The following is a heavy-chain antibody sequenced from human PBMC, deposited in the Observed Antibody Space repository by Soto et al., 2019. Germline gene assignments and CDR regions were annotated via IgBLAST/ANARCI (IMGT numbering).Heavy chain of an antibody. Sequence: QVQLQESGPGLVKPSQTLSLTCTVSGGSISSGGYYWSWIRQHPGKGLEWIGYIYYSGSTYYNPSPKSRVPISVDPSKNRLPRKLSSVTAADTAVYYCARALGDFWTGSGWFDPWGQGTLVTVSS. CDR2: IYYSGST. D-gene: IGHD3-3*01. J-gene: IGHJ5*02. CDR1: GGSISSGGYY. V-gene: IGHV4-31*03. CDR3: ARALGDFWTGSGWFDP.